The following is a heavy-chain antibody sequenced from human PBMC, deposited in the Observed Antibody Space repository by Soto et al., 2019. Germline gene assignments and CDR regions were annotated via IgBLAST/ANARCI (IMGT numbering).Heavy chain of an antibody. V-gene: IGHV3-23*01. CDR1: GFTFSSYA. J-gene: IGHJ6*02. CDR2: ISGSGGST. CDR3: ADLGGPGSYYYYGMDV. D-gene: IGHD3-10*01. Sequence: GGSLRLSCAASGFTFSSYAMSWVRQAPGKGLEWVSAISGSGGSTYYADSVKGRFTISRDNSKNTLYLQMNSLRAEDTAVYYCADLGGPGSYYYYGMDVWGQGTTVTVSS.